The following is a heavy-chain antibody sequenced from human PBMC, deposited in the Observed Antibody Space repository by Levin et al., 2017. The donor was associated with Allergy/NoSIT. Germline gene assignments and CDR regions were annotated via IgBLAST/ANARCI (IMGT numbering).Heavy chain of an antibody. CDR3: ARVRTIFGVVIKAFDI. J-gene: IGHJ3*02. V-gene: IGHV4-34*01. CDR1: GGSFSGYY. Sequence: SQTLSLTCAVYGGSFSGYYWSWIRQPPGKGLEWIVALTPSGRPTSPPSLTSRVTISVDTSKNQFSLKLSSVTAADTAVYYCARVRTIFGVVIKAFDIWGQGTMVTVSS. CDR2: LTPSGRP. D-gene: IGHD3-3*01.